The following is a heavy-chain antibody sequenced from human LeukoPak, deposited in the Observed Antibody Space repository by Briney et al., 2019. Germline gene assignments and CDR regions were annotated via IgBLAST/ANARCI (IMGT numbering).Heavy chain of an antibody. D-gene: IGHD1-26*01. CDR3: AKVRGSWELLGPLYFQH. V-gene: IGHV3-30*02. CDR1: GFTFGSFG. J-gene: IGHJ1*01. CDR2: IRYDGSNK. Sequence: GGSLRLSCAASGFTFGSFGMHWVRQAPGKGLEWVAFIRYDGSNKYYADSVKGRFTISRDNSKNTLYLQMNSLRAEDTAVYYCAKVRGSWELLGPLYFQHWGQGTLVTVSS.